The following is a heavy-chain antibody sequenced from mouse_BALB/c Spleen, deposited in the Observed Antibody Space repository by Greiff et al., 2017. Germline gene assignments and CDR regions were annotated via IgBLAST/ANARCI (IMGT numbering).Heavy chain of an antibody. CDR1: GFTFSNYW. CDR2: IRLKSNNYAT. J-gene: IGHJ4*01. CDR3: SAFHYAMDY. Sequence: EVKLVESGGGLVQPGGSMKLSCVASGFTFSNYWMNWVRQSPEKGLEWVAEIRLKSNNYATHYAESVKGRFTISRDDSKSSVYLQMNNLRAEDTGIYYCSAFHYAMDYWGQGTSVTVSS. V-gene: IGHV6-6*02. D-gene: IGHD1-2*01.